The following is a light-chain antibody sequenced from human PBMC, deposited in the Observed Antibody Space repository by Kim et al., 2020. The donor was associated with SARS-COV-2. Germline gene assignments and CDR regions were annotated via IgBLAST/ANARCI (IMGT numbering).Light chain of an antibody. CDR3: QSYDSSNLWV. V-gene: IGLV6-57*03. CDR1: SGSIASNY. Sequence: KAVTISSTRSSGSIASNYVQWYQQRPGSAPTTVIYEDNQRPSGVPDRFSGSIDSSSNSASLTISGLKTEDEADYYCQSYDSSNLWVFGGETQLTVL. J-gene: IGLJ3*02. CDR2: EDN.